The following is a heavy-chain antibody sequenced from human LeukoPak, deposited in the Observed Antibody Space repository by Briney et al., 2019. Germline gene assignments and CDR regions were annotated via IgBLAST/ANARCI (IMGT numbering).Heavy chain of an antibody. D-gene: IGHD3-3*01. CDR1: GFTFGSYS. V-gene: IGHV3-48*02. J-gene: IGHJ3*02. Sequence: GGSLRLSCAASGFTFGSYSMNWVRQAPGKGLEWVSYISSSSSTIYYADSVKGRFTISRDNAKNSLYLQMNSLRDEDTAVYYCASPYYDFWSGPNDAFDIWGQGTMVTVSS. CDR3: ASPYYDFWSGPNDAFDI. CDR2: ISSSSSTI.